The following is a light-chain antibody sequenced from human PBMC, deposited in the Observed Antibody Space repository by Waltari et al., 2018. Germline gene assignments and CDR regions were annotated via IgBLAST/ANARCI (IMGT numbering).Light chain of an antibody. CDR2: GST. V-gene: IGLV1-40*01. CDR3: QSYDTSLSVV. CDR1: GSNIGAGYD. Sequence: QSVLTQPPSVSGAPGQRVTISCTGSGSNIGAGYDVHRYQQPPRAAPTLLIYGSTSRPLGVPDRFFGSTSGTSASLVIIGLQAEDEGDYYCQSYDTSLSVVFGGGTKLTVL. J-gene: IGLJ3*02.